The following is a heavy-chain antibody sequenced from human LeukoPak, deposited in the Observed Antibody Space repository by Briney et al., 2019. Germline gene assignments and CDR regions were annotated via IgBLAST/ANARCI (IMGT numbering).Heavy chain of an antibody. J-gene: IGHJ4*02. Sequence: GGSLRLSCSASGFTFSSYAMHWVRQATGKGLEYVSAISSNGGSTYYADSVKGRFTISRDNSKNTLYLQMSSLRAEDTAVYYCVKSYNWNDVPYYFDYWGQGTLVTVSS. V-gene: IGHV3-64D*06. D-gene: IGHD1-1*01. CDR1: GFTFSSYA. CDR3: VKSYNWNDVPYYFDY. CDR2: ISSNGGST.